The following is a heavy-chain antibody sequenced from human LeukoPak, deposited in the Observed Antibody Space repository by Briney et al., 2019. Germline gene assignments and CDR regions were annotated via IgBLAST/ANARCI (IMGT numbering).Heavy chain of an antibody. D-gene: IGHD3-10*01. CDR2: ICYDGSNK. CDR3: ARDPGFGESDYYCGMDV. V-gene: IGHV3-33*01. J-gene: IGHJ6*02. Sequence: GGSLRLSCAASGFTFGAYGMHWVRQAPGKGLKWVAVICYDGSNKYYADSVKGRFTISRDDSKNTLYLQMNSLRAEDTAVYYCARDPGFGESDYYCGMDVWGQGTTVTVSS. CDR1: GFTFGAYG.